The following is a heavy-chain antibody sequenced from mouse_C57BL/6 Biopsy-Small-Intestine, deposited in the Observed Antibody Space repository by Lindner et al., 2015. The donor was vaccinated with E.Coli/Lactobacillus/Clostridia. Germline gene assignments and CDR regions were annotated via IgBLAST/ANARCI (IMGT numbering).Heavy chain of an antibody. CDR2: IDPNNGAT. Sequence: VQLQESGPELVKPGASVKMSCKASGYSFTGYNMHWVKQSHGKSLEWIGYIDPNNGATRYNQKFKGKATLTVDKSSNTAYMQLNSLTSEDSAVYYCARQLGLGAWFAYWGQGTLVTVSA. CDR1: GYSFTGYN. D-gene: IGHD3-1*01. J-gene: IGHJ3*01. CDR3: ARQLGLGAWFAY. V-gene: IGHV1S135*01.